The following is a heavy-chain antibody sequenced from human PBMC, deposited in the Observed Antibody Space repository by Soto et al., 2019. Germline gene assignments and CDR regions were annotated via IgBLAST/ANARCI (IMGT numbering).Heavy chain of an antibody. CDR1: GGSISSDY. V-gene: IGHV4-59*01. CDR2: IYYSGST. CDR3: ARAYGEQWLPRTFDY. D-gene: IGHD6-19*01. J-gene: IGHJ4*02. Sequence: SETLSLTCTVSGGSISSDYWSWIRQPPGKGLEWIGYIYYSGSTNYNPSLKSRVTISVDTSKNQFSLKLSSVTAADTAVYYCARAYGEQWLPRTFDYWGQGTLVTVSS.